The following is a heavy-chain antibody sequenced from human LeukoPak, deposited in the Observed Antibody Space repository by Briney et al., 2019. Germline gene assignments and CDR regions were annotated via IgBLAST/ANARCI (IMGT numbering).Heavy chain of an antibody. Sequence: ASVKVSCKASGYTFTSYAMHWVRQAPGQRLEWMGWINAGNGNTKYSQKFQGRVTITRDTSASTAYMELSSLRSEDTAVYYCATQDIVVVPAALGYWGQGTLVTVSS. J-gene: IGHJ4*02. CDR3: ATQDIVVVPAALGY. CDR1: GYTFTSYA. D-gene: IGHD2-2*01. CDR2: INAGNGNT. V-gene: IGHV1-3*01.